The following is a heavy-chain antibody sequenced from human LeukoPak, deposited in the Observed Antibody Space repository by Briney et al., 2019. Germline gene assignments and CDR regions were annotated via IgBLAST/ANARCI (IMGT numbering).Heavy chain of an antibody. D-gene: IGHD1-1*01. Sequence: GGSLRLSCAASGFTFSSYSMNWVRQAPGKGLEWVSSISSSSRYIYYADSVKGRFTISRDNSKNTLYLQMNSLRAEDTAVYYCAKDAAQLEPGPFDYWGQGTLVTVSS. J-gene: IGHJ4*02. CDR3: AKDAAQLEPGPFDY. V-gene: IGHV3-21*04. CDR2: ISSSSRYI. CDR1: GFTFSSYS.